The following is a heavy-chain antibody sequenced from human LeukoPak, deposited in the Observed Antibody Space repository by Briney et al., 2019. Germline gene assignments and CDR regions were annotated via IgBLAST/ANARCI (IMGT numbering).Heavy chain of an antibody. V-gene: IGHV3-23*01. Sequence: PGGSLRLSCAVSGITLSNYGMSWVRQAPGKGLEWVAGISDSGGRTNYADSVKGRFTISRDNAKNTVYLQMNSLRVEDTAVFYCARGGSPFYWGRGTPVTVSS. D-gene: IGHD3-10*01. J-gene: IGHJ4*02. CDR3: ARGGSPFY. CDR1: GITLSNYG. CDR2: ISDSGGRT.